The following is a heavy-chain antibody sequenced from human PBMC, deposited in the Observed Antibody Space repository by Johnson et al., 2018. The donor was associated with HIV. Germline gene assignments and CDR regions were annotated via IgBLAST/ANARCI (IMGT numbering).Heavy chain of an antibody. V-gene: IGHV3-66*01. Sequence: VQLVESGGGLVKPGGSLRLSCAASGFSFGDYYMSWVRQAPGKGLEWVSVIYSGGSTYYADSVKGRFTISRDNSKNTLYLQMNSLRAEDTAVYYCAREAYCSGGSCYDAFDIWGQGTMVTVSS. D-gene: IGHD2-15*01. CDR1: GFSFGDYY. CDR2: IYSGGST. CDR3: AREAYCSGGSCYDAFDI. J-gene: IGHJ3*02.